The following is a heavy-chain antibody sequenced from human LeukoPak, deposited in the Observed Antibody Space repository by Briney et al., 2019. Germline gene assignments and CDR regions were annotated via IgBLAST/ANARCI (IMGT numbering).Heavy chain of an antibody. D-gene: IGHD6-13*01. V-gene: IGHV1-46*01. CDR1: GYTFTSYY. CDR3: ARDGRIAAAGMLNNWFDP. Sequence: ASVKVSCKASGYTFTSYYMHWVRQAPGQGLEWMGIINPSGGSTSYAQKFQGRVTMTTDTSTSTAYMELSSLRSEDTAVYYCARDGRIAAAGMLNNWFDPWGQGTLVTVSS. J-gene: IGHJ5*02. CDR2: INPSGGST.